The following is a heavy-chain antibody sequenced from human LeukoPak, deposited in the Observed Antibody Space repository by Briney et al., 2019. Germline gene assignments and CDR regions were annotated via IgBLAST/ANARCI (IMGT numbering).Heavy chain of an antibody. J-gene: IGHJ4*02. CDR3: AREKTACGGDCYDS. CDR1: GFTFSSYE. Sequence: RGCLRLSCAASGFTFSSYEMNWGRPAPGKGLEWVSYICSSGTPINYADSVKGRFTISRDNAKNSLFLQMNSLRAEHTAVYYCAREKTACGGDCYDSWGQGTLVTVSS. CDR2: ICSSGTPI. V-gene: IGHV3-48*03. D-gene: IGHD2-21*01.